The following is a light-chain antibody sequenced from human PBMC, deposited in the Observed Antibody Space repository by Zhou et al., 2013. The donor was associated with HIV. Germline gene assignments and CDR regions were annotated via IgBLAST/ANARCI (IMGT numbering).Light chain of an antibody. CDR1: SSDVGGYNY. CDR3: SSYTSSSTSYV. CDR2: DVS. Sequence: QSALTQPASVSGSPGQSITISCTGTSSDVGGYNYVSWYQQHPGKAPKLMIYDVSNRPSGVSNRFSGSKSGNTASLTISGLQAEDEADYYCSSYTSSSTSYVFGTGPRSPS. V-gene: IGLV2-14*03. J-gene: IGLJ1*01.